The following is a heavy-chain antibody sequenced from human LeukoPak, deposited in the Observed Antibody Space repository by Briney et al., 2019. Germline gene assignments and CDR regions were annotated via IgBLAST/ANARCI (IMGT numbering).Heavy chain of an antibody. CDR2: IYSGGST. Sequence: GGSLGLSCAASGFTVSSNSMSWVRQAPGKGLEWVSVIYSGGSTYYADSVKGRFTISRDNSKNTLYLQMNSLRAEDTAVYYCARVPVVAATRDYYGMDVWGQGTTVTVSS. J-gene: IGHJ6*02. V-gene: IGHV3-66*01. D-gene: IGHD2-15*01. CDR1: GFTVSSNS. CDR3: ARVPVVAATRDYYGMDV.